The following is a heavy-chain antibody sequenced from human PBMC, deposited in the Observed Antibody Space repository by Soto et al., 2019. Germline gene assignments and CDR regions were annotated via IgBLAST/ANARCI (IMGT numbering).Heavy chain of an antibody. V-gene: IGHV3-15*07. CDR3: TTGSVEGY. D-gene: IGHD1-26*01. J-gene: IGHJ4*02. Sequence: EVQLVESGGGLVKPGGSLRLSCAASGFTISGAWMNWVRQAPGKGLEWVGRIKTKTQGETTDYAAPVKGRFTISRDDSEYTLSLHMNSLKIEDTAVYYCTTGSVEGYWGQGTLVTVSS. CDR2: IKTKTQGETT. CDR1: GFTISGAW.